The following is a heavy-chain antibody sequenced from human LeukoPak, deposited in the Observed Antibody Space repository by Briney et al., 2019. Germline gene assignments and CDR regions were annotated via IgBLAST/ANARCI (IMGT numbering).Heavy chain of an antibody. CDR1: GGSISSSNW. V-gene: IGHV4-4*02. D-gene: IGHD6-19*01. Sequence: SETLSLTCAVSGGSISSSNWWSWVRQPPGKGLEWIGEIYHSGSTNYNPSLKSRVTISVDKSKNQFSLKLSYVTAADTAVYYCARDSLGLYSSGWSDYYYYMDVWGKGTTVTISS. J-gene: IGHJ6*03. CDR2: IYHSGST. CDR3: ARDSLGLYSSGWSDYYYYMDV.